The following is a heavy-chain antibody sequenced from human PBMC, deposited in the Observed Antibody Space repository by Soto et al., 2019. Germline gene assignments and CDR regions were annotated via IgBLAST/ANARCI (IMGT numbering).Heavy chain of an antibody. V-gene: IGHV4-59*12. J-gene: IGHJ4*02. CDR3: ARGGIVGAPGLDN. Sequence: PSDTMYITSTVSGGTISSYSWSWIRHPPGKGLEYIGYIYYSGSTIYNPSLKSRVTISVDTSKNQFSLKLSSVTAADTAVYYCARGGIVGAPGLDNWGQGTLVTVFS. CDR1: GGTISSYS. D-gene: IGHD1-26*01. CDR2: IYYSGST.